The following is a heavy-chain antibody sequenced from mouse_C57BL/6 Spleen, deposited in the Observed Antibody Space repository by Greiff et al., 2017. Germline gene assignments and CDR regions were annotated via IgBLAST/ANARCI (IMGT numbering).Heavy chain of an antibody. CDR2: IDPEDGET. CDR3: VPHYYGSSYWYFDV. D-gene: IGHD1-1*01. CDR1: GFNIKGYY. J-gene: IGHJ1*03. Sequence: VQLKESGAELVKPGASVKLSCTASGFNIKGYYMHWVKQRTEQGLEWIGRIDPEDGETKYAPKFQGKATITADTSSNTAYLQLSSLTSEDTAVYYCVPHYYGSSYWYFDVWGTGTTVTVSS. V-gene: IGHV14-2*01.